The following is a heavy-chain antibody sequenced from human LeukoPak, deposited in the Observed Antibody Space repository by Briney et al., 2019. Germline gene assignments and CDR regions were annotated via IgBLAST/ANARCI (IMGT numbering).Heavy chain of an antibody. D-gene: IGHD2-2*01. J-gene: IGHJ4*02. CDR3: ARPTVHCSSTSCYDLDY. CDR2: INPSGGST. V-gene: IGHV1-46*01. CDR1: GYTFTSYY. Sequence: ASVKVSCKASGYTFTSYYMHWVRQAAGQELEWRGIINPSGGSTSYAQKSQGRVTMTRDTSTSTVYMELSSLRSEDTAVYYCARPTVHCSSTSCYDLDYWGQGTLVTVSS.